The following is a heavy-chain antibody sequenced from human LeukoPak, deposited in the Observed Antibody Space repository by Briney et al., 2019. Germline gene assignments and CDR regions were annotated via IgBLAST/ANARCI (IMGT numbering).Heavy chain of an antibody. CDR2: IWYDGSNK. J-gene: IGHJ4*02. Sequence: GGSLRLSCAASGFTFSSYHMNWVRQAPGKGLEWVAVIWYDGSNKYYADSVKGRFTISRDNSKNTLYLQMNSLRAEDTAVYYCARSIQLWTPPVGYWGQGALVTVSS. CDR1: GFTFSSYH. D-gene: IGHD5-18*01. V-gene: IGHV3-33*08. CDR3: ARSIQLWTPPVGY.